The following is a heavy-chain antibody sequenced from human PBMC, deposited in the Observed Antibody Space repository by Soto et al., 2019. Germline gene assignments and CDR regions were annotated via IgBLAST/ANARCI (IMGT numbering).Heavy chain of an antibody. J-gene: IGHJ5*02. V-gene: IGHV3-23*01. D-gene: IGHD1-26*01. CDR3: AKARIGSYFNWFDP. CDR2: ISGSGGST. Sequence: GGSLRLSCAASGFTFSSYGMHWVRQAPGKGLEWVSAISGSGGSTYYADSVKGRFTISRDNSKNTLYLQMNSLRAEDTAVYYCAKARIGSYFNWFDPWGQGTLVTVSS. CDR1: GFTFSSYG.